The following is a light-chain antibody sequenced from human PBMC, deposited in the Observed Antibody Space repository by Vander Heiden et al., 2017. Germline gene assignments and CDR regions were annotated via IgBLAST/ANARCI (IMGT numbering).Light chain of an antibody. Sequence: QPVLTQSSSASASLGSSVKLTCTLSSGHSNFNIAWHQQQPGKAPRYIMKVEGSGSYDKGSGVPDRFSGSSYGADRYLTISNLQSEDEADYYCETWDSYTWVFGGGTKLTVL. J-gene: IGLJ3*02. CDR3: ETWDSYTWV. CDR1: SGHSNFN. V-gene: IGLV4-60*03. CDR2: VEGSGSY.